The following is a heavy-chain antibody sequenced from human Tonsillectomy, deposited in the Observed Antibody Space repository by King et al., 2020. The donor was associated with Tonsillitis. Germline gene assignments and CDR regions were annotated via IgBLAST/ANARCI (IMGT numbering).Heavy chain of an antibody. Sequence: VQLVESGGGLVQPGGSLKLSCAASGFTFSGSAMHWVRQASGKGLEWVGRIRSKANSYATAYAASAKGRFTISRDDSKNTAYLQMNSLKTEDTAVYYCTRHLIYSGSYYPLFDYWGQGTLVTVSS. CDR3: TRHLIYSGSYYPLFDY. J-gene: IGHJ4*02. V-gene: IGHV3-73*02. CDR1: GFTFSGSA. D-gene: IGHD1-26*01. CDR2: IRSKANSYAT.